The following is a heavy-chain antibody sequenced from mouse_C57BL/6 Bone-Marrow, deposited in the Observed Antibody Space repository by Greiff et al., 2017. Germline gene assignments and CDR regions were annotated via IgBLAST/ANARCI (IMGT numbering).Heavy chain of an antibody. Sequence: EVQLVESGGGLVQPGGSLKLSCAASGFTFSDYYMYWVRQTPEKRLEWVAYISNGGGSTYYPDTVKGRFTISRDNAKNTLYLQMSRLKSEDTAMYYCARHRLSNEGPWFAYWGQGTLVTVSA. CDR1: GFTFSDYY. V-gene: IGHV5-12*01. D-gene: IGHD2-5*01. J-gene: IGHJ3*01. CDR2: ISNGGGST. CDR3: ARHRLSNEGPWFAY.